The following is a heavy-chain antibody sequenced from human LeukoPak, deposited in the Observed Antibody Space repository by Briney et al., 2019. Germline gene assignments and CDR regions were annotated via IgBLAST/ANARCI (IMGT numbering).Heavy chain of an antibody. D-gene: IGHD6-19*01. V-gene: IGHV3-33*01. CDR2: TWYDGSNK. CDR1: GFTFSSYG. Sequence: PGGSLRLSCAASGFTFSSYGMHWVRQAPGKGLEWVAVTWYDGSNKYYADSVKGRFTISRDNSKNTLYLQMNSLRVEDTAVYYCLHSSGYVYWGQGTLVTVSS. CDR3: LHSSGYVY. J-gene: IGHJ4*02.